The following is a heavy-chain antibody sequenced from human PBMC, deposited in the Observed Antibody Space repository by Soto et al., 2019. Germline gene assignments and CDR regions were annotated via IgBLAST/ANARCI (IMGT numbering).Heavy chain of an antibody. Sequence: PSQTLSLTCAISGDSVSSNSAAWNWIRQSPSRGLEWLGRTYYRSKWYNDYAVSVKSRITINPDTSKNQFSLQLNSVTPEDPAVYYCARVAAAYGSGRYYNGADWFDPWGQGTLVTVSS. J-gene: IGHJ5*02. CDR1: GDSVSSNSAA. CDR2: TYYRSKWYN. V-gene: IGHV6-1*01. D-gene: IGHD3-10*01. CDR3: ARVAAAYGSGRYYNGADWFDP.